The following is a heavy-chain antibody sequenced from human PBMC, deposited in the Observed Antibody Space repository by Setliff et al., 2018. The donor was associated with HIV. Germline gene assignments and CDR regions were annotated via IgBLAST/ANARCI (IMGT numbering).Heavy chain of an antibody. D-gene: IGHD3-22*01. CDR3: AREDYYDSSGDAFDI. V-gene: IGHV4-61*02. Sequence: SETLSLTCTVSGGSISSGSYYWSWIRQPAGKGLEWIGRIYTSGSTNYNPPLKSRVTISVDTSKNQFSLKLSSVTAADTAVYYCAREDYYDSSGDAFDIWGQGTMVTVSS. CDR1: GGSISSGSYY. CDR2: IYTSGST. J-gene: IGHJ3*02.